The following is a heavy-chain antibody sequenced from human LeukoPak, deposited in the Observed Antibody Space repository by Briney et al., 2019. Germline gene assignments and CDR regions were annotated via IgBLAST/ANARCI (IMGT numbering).Heavy chain of an antibody. J-gene: IGHJ5*02. CDR2: INWNGGST. V-gene: IGHV3-20*04. D-gene: IGHD3-10*02. Sequence: GGSLRLSCAASGFTFDDYGMSWVRQAPGKGLEWVSGINWNGGSTGYADSVKGRFTISRDNAKNSLYLQMNSLRAEDTALYYCARAVTMIEEGNWFDPWGQGTLVTVSS. CDR1: GFTFDDYG. CDR3: ARAVTMIEEGNWFDP.